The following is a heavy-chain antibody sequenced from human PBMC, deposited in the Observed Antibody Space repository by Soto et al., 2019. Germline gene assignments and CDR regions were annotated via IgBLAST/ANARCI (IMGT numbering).Heavy chain of an antibody. CDR3: ARHGGNGFVHPYDS. D-gene: IGHD6-19*01. V-gene: IGHV4-59*08. CDR1: GASISSYY. Sequence: PSETLSLTCTVPGASISSYYWSWIRQPPGKGLEWIGYIYYSGSTNYNPSLKSRVTISVDTSKNQFSLKLSSVTAADTAVYYCARHGGNGFVHPYDSWGQGILVTVSS. J-gene: IGHJ5*01. CDR2: IYYSGST.